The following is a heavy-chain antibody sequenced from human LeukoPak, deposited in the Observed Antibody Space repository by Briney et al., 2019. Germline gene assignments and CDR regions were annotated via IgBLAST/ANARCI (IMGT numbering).Heavy chain of an antibody. CDR2: ISSEGSVT. CDR3: ARVPGSGWFTAVDY. CDR1: GFTFSNYW. V-gene: IGHV3-74*01. D-gene: IGHD6-19*01. J-gene: IGHJ4*02. Sequence: PGGSLRHSCAASGFTFSNYWMYWVRQVPGEGLVWVSRISSEGSVTNYADSVKGRFTISRDNAKNTLYLVMNNLRADDTAVYFCARVPGSGWFTAVDYWGQGTLVSVSS.